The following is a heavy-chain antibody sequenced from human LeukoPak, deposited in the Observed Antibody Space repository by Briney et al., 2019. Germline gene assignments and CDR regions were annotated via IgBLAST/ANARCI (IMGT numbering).Heavy chain of an antibody. Sequence: GRSLRLSCAASGFTFSSYGMHWVRQAPGKGLEWVAVIWYDGSNKYYADSVKGRFTISRDNSKNTLYLQMNSLRAEDTAVYYCARTPWPVEMATIFDYWGQGTLVTVSS. V-gene: IGHV3-33*01. CDR3: ARTPWPVEMATIFDY. J-gene: IGHJ4*02. CDR1: GFTFSSYG. CDR2: IWYDGSNK. D-gene: IGHD5-24*01.